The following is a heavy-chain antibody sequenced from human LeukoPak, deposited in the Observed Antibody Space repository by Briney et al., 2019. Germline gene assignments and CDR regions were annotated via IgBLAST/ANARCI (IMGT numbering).Heavy chain of an antibody. CDR2: ISASGGST. CDR3: AKVSDSSGWYYDY. V-gene: IGHV3-23*01. J-gene: IGHJ4*02. CDR1: GFMFSNYA. D-gene: IGHD6-19*01. Sequence: GGSLRLSCVASGFMFSNYAMSWVRQPPGKGQQWVSGISASGGSTYYADSVKGRFSMSRDNSKNTLFLQMSTLRAEDTAIYYCAKVSDSSGWYYDYWGQGTQVTVSS.